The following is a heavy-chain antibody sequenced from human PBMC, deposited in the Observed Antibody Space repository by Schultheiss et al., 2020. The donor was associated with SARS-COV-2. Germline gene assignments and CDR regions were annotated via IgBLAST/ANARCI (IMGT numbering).Heavy chain of an antibody. CDR2: ISGSGGST. D-gene: IGHD2-2*02. Sequence: GGSLRLSCAASGFTFSSYAMSWVRQAPGKGLEWVSAISGSGGSTYYADSVKGRFTISRDNSKNTLYLQMNSLRAEDTAVYYCARAHLVPAAIRTGYYYYGMDVWGQGTLVTVSS. V-gene: IGHV3-23*01. CDR1: GFTFSSYA. J-gene: IGHJ6*02. CDR3: ARAHLVPAAIRTGYYYYGMDV.